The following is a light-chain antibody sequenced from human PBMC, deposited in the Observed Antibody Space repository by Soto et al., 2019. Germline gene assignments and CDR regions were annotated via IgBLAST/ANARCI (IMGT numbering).Light chain of an antibody. CDR1: QSVSSN. CDR3: QQYGNSPLT. J-gene: IGKJ4*01. CDR2: GAS. Sequence: EIVMTQSPATLSVSPGERATLSCRASQSVSSNLAWYQQKPGQAPRLLIYGASRRATGVPDRFSGSGSGTDFTLTISSLEPEDFAVYYCQQYGNSPLTFGGGTKVDIK. V-gene: IGKV3-20*01.